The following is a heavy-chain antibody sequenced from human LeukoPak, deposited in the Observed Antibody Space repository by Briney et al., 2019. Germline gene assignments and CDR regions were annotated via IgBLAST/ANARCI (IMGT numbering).Heavy chain of an antibody. Sequence: SVKVSCKASGGTFSSYAISWVRQAPGQGLEWMGGIIPIFGTANYAQKFQGRVTITTDESTSTAYMELSSLRSEDTAVYYCASSCSSTSCYPFFDYWGQGTLVTVSS. J-gene: IGHJ4*02. V-gene: IGHV1-69*05. CDR3: ASSCSSTSCYPFFDY. D-gene: IGHD2-2*01. CDR1: GGTFSSYA. CDR2: IIPIFGTA.